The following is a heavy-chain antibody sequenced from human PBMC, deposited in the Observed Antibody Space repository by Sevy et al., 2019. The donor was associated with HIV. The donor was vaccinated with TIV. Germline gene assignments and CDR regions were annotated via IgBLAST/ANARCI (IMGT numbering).Heavy chain of an antibody. CDR1: GYTLTQLS. D-gene: IGHD3-22*01. CDR2: FDPEDDET. V-gene: IGHV1-24*01. Sequence: ASVKVSCKVSGYTLTQLSMHWVRQAPGKGLEWMGSFDPEDDETIFAQKFQGRVTMTEDTSTDTAYMELSRLTSEDTAMYYCATTKAYYDSSGYPFDDWGQGTLVTVSS. J-gene: IGHJ4*02. CDR3: ATTKAYYDSSGYPFDD.